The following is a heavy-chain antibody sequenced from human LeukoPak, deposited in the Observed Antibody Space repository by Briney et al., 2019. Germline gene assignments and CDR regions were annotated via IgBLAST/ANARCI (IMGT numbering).Heavy chain of an antibody. V-gene: IGHV4-38-2*02. CDR2: IYHSGST. D-gene: IGHD4-17*01. J-gene: IGHJ4*02. Sequence: SETLSLTCTVSGYSISSGYYWGWIRQPPGKGLEWIGSIYHSGSTYYNPSLKSRVTISVDTSKNQFSLKLSSVTAADTAVYYCARGEDDYGDYVVYWGQGTLVTVSS. CDR1: GYSISSGYY. CDR3: ARGEDDYGDYVVY.